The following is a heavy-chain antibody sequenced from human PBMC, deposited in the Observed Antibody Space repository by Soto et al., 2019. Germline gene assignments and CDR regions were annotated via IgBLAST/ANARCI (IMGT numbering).Heavy chain of an antibody. CDR1: GGTFSSYA. D-gene: IGHD5-18*01. CDR3: ARDRSGYSYGIYFDY. Sequence: ASVKVSCKASGGTFSSYAISWVRQAPGQGLEWMGGIIPIFGTANYAQKFQGRVTITADESTSTAYMELSSLRSEDTAVYYCARDRSGYSYGIYFDYWGQGTLVTVSS. J-gene: IGHJ4*02. V-gene: IGHV1-69*13. CDR2: IIPIFGTA.